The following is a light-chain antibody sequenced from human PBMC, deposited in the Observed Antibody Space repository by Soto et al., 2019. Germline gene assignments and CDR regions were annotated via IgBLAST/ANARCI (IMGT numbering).Light chain of an antibody. V-gene: IGKV4-1*01. J-gene: IGKJ3*01. CDR3: QQDYSTPPT. CDR2: WAS. Sequence: DIVMTQSPDSLAVSLGERATINCKSSQSVLYSSNNKNYLAWYQQKPGQPPKLLIYWASTRESGGPDRFSGSGSGTDFTLTISSLQAEDGAVYYCQQDYSTPPTFGPGTKVDIK. CDR1: QSVLYSSNNKNY.